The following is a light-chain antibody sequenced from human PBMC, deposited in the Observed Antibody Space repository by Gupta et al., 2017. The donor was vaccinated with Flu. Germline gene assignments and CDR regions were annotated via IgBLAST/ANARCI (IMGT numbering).Light chain of an antibody. CDR3: QQDNSYPLT. Sequence: PSTLSASVGDRVTICCRASQSISSWLAWYQQKPGKAPILLIYKASSLESGVPSRFSGSGSGTVFTLTISSLQPDDFATYYCQQDNSYPLTFGGGTKVEIK. CDR1: QSISSW. J-gene: IGKJ4*01. CDR2: KAS. V-gene: IGKV1-5*03.